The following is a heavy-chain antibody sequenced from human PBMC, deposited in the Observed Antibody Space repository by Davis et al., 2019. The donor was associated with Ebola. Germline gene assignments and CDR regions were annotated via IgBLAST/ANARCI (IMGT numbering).Heavy chain of an antibody. CDR2: ISSDSDYI. V-gene: IGHV3-21*01. J-gene: IGHJ6*02. D-gene: IGHD6-13*01. Sequence: GESLKISCAASGFTFSTYSMSWVRQAPGKGLEWVSSISSDSDYIYYADSAKGRFTISRDNAKNSLYLQMNSLRAEDTAVYYCARDRGSWYYYYYGMDVWGQGTTVTVSS. CDR1: GFTFSTYS. CDR3: ARDRGSWYYYYYGMDV.